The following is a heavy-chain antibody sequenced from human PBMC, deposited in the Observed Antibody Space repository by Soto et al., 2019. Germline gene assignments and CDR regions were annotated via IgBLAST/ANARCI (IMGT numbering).Heavy chain of an antibody. Sequence: GSLRLSCAASGFTFSSYAMHWVRQAPGKGLEWVAVISYDGSNKYYADSVKGRFTISRDNSKNTLYLQMNSLRAEDTAVYYCARDRQSVLLWLGELFYYGMDVWGQGTTVTVSS. CDR1: GFTFSSYA. CDR2: ISYDGSNK. V-gene: IGHV3-30-3*01. J-gene: IGHJ6*02. CDR3: ARDRQSVLLWLGELFYYGMDV. D-gene: IGHD3-10*01.